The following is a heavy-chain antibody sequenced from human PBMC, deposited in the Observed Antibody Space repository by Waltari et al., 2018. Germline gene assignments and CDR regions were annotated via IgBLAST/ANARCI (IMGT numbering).Heavy chain of an antibody. CDR1: GFTFGDYA. CDR2: IRSKAYGGTT. Sequence: EVQLVESGGGLVQPGRSLRLSCTASGFTFGDYAMSWVRQAPGKGLEWVGFIRSKAYGGTTEYAASVKGRFTISRDDSKSIAYLQMNSLKTEDTAVYYCTSLYCGGDCAADYWGQGTLVTVSS. V-gene: IGHV3-49*04. J-gene: IGHJ4*02. D-gene: IGHD2-21*01. CDR3: TSLYCGGDCAADY.